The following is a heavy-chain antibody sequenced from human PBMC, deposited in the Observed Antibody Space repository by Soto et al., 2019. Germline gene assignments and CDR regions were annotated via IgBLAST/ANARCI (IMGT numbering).Heavy chain of an antibody. D-gene: IGHD5-18*01. Sequence: QVQLVQSGAEVKKPGSSVKVSCKASGGTFSSYAISWVRQAPGQGLEWMGGIIPIFGTANYAQKFQGRVTITADESTSTAYMELSSLRSEDTAVYYCARVTYGEREYSYLFRYFDLWGRGTLVTVSS. CDR1: GGTFSSYA. V-gene: IGHV1-69*12. CDR2: IIPIFGTA. CDR3: ARVTYGEREYSYLFRYFDL. J-gene: IGHJ2*01.